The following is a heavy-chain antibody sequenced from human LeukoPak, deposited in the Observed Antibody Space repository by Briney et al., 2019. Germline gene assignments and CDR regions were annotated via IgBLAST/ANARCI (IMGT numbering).Heavy chain of an antibody. CDR1: GFTFSSYA. CDR3: AREAGTIVVVTRNSQFDY. J-gene: IGHJ4*02. V-gene: IGHV3-30*04. CDR2: ISYDGSNK. D-gene: IGHD3-22*01. Sequence: GGSLRLSCAASGFTFSSYAIHWVRQAPGKGLEWVAVISYDGSNKYYADSVKGRFTISRDNSKNTLYLQMNSLRAEDTAVYYCAREAGTIVVVTRNSQFDYWGQGTLVTVSS.